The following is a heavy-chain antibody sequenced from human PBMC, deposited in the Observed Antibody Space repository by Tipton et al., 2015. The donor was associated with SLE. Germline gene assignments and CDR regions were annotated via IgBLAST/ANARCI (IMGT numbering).Heavy chain of an antibody. D-gene: IGHD1-26*01. Sequence: TLSLTCTVSGGSISSYYWSWIRQPPGKGLEWIGYIYSTGSTNYNPSLKSRVTISVDTSKNQFSLKLSSVTAADTALYYCARHSRGATSVRTPYFDSWGQGTLVTVSS. J-gene: IGHJ4*02. CDR3: ARHSRGATSVRTPYFDS. CDR1: GGSISSYY. CDR2: IYSTGST. V-gene: IGHV4-59*08.